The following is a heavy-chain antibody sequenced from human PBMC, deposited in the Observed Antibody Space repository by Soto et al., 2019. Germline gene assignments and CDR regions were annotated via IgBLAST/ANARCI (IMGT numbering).Heavy chain of an antibody. CDR3: ARELTDGRAFQDYYGMDV. Sequence: GGSLRLSCAASGFTFSSYGMHWVRQAPGKGLEWVAVIWYDGSNKYYADSVKGRFTISRDNSKNTLYLQMNSLRAEDTAVYYCARELTDGRAFQDYYGMDVWGQGTTVTVSS. J-gene: IGHJ6*02. CDR1: GFTFSSYG. V-gene: IGHV3-33*01. D-gene: IGHD1-26*01. CDR2: IWYDGSNK.